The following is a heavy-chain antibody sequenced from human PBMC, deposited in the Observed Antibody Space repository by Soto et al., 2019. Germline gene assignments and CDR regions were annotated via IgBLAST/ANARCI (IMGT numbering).Heavy chain of an antibody. J-gene: IGHJ6*03. CDR2: IYYSGST. CDR1: GGYLSSFY. V-gene: IGHV4-59*01. D-gene: IGHD2-15*01. Sequence: ASETMSLTYTVSGGYLSSFYWSWIRPPPGKGLEWIGYIYYSGSTNYNPSLKSRVTISVDTSKNQFSLKLSSVTAADTAVYYCARAPHCSGGRCYSFDDYFYYMDVWGKGTTVTVSS. CDR3: ARAPHCSGGRCYSFDDYFYYMDV.